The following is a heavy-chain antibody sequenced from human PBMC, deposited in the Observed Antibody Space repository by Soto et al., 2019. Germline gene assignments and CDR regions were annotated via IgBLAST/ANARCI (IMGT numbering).Heavy chain of an antibody. CDR1: GGSISSYY. CDR2: IYYSGLS. V-gene: IGHV4-59*08. CDR3: AIRYGDACDI. Sequence: VQLKESGPGLVKPSETLSLTCTVYGGSISSYYWSWIRQPPGKGLEWIGYIYYSGLSNYNPSIKSRLTISVDTSKKQFSRQLSSVTAADTDVYYCAIRYGDACDIWGQGTMVTVSS. J-gene: IGHJ3*02. D-gene: IGHD4-17*01.